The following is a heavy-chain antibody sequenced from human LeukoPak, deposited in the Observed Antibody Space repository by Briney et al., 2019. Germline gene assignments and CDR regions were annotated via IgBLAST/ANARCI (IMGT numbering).Heavy chain of an antibody. Sequence: PSETLSLTCTVSGGSISSYYWSWIRQPPGKGLEWIGRIYTSGSTNYNPSLKSRVTMSVDTSKNQFSLKLSSVTAADTAVYYCARDPRCSSTSCYGSYFDYWGQGTLVTVSS. J-gene: IGHJ4*02. CDR1: GGSISSYY. V-gene: IGHV4-4*07. CDR2: IYTSGST. CDR3: ARDPRCSSTSCYGSYFDY. D-gene: IGHD2-2*01.